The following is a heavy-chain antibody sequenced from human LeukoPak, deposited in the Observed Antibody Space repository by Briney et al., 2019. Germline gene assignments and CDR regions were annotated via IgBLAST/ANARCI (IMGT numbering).Heavy chain of an antibody. J-gene: IGHJ4*02. V-gene: IGHV3-23*01. D-gene: IGHD6-13*01. Sequence: PGGSLRLSCAASGFTFSSYAMSWVRQAPGKGLEWVSAISGSGGSTYYADSVKGRFTISRDNSKNTLYLQMNSLRAEDTAVYYCAKGIPSTIAAAGTMVYWGQGTLVTVSS. CDR1: GFTFSSYA. CDR3: AKGIPSTIAAAGTMVY. CDR2: ISGSGGST.